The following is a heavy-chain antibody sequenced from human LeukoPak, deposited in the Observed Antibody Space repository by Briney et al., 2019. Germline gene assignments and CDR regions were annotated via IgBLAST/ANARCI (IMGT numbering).Heavy chain of an antibody. D-gene: IGHD2-15*01. Sequence: PSETLSLTCTVSGGSISPHYWSWIRQPPGKGLEYVGYIYYTGGTNYNPSLRSRATVSVDASKNQFSLKPSSVTATDTAVYYCARLGFCRGDNCLDDYWGQGTLVTVSS. CDR3: ARLGFCRGDNCLDDY. J-gene: IGHJ4*02. V-gene: IGHV4-59*08. CDR2: IYYTGGT. CDR1: GGSISPHY.